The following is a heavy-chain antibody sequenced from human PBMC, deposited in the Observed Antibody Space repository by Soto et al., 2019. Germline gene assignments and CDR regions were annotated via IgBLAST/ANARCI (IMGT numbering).Heavy chain of an antibody. J-gene: IGHJ6*02. CDR3: ASALPTMDV. Sequence: QVQLVQSGAEVKKPGASVKVSCKASGYTFTSYGISWVRQAPGQGLEWMGWIRAYNGNTNYAQKLQGRVTMTTDTSTRTACMDLRRLRSDDTAVYYCASALPTMDVWGQGTTVTVSS. V-gene: IGHV1-18*01. CDR1: GYTFTSYG. CDR2: IRAYNGNT.